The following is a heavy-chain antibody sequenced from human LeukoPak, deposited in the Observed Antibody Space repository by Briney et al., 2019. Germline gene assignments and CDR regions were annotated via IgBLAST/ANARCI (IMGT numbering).Heavy chain of an antibody. Sequence: ASVKVSCKASGYTFTSYGISWVRQAPGQGLEWMGWISACNGNTNYAQKLQGRVTMTTDTSTSTAYMELSRLRSDDTAVYYCARAYYYYYYMDVWGKGTTVTVSS. J-gene: IGHJ6*03. CDR1: GYTFTSYG. V-gene: IGHV1-18*01. CDR2: ISACNGNT. CDR3: ARAYYYYYYMDV.